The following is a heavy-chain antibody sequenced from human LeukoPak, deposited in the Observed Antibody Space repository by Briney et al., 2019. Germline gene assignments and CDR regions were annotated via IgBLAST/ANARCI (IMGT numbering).Heavy chain of an antibody. D-gene: IGHD6-19*01. CDR2: TYYRSKWYD. Sequence: SQTLSLTCAISGDSVSSNSAAWNWIRQSPSIGLEWLGRTYYRSKWYDDYAVSVKSRITINPDTSKNQFSLHLNSVTPEDTAVYYCARDRGVAVARAFDYWGQGTLVTVSS. CDR1: GDSVSSNSAA. CDR3: ARDRGVAVARAFDY. J-gene: IGHJ4*02. V-gene: IGHV6-1*01.